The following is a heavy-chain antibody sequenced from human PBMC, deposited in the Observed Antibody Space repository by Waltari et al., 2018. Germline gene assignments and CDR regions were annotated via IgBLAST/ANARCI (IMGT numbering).Heavy chain of an antibody. J-gene: IGHJ6*02. CDR2: IYYSGST. CDR1: GGSISSGDYY. V-gene: IGHV4-30-4*08. Sequence: QVQLQESGPGLVKPSQTLSLTCTVSGGSISSGDYYWSWIRQPPGKGLEWVGYIYYSGSTCYNPSLKWRVTISVDTSKNQFSLKLSSGTAADTAVYYCARAGRYFDWLSIYGMDVWGQGTTVTVSS. CDR3: ARAGRYFDWLSIYGMDV. D-gene: IGHD3-9*01.